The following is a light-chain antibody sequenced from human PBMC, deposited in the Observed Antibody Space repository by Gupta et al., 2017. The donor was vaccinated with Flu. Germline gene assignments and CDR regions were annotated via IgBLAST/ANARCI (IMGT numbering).Light chain of an antibody. V-gene: IGLV2-11*02. J-gene: IGLJ3*02. CDR2: DNF. CDR1: NSDVGMYNY. CDR3: CSYAGRSIFA. Sequence: QSTLTQPRSVSGSLGQSVTLSCVGTNSDVGMYNYVSWYQQRPGRAPTLIIYDNFKRPSGVPDRFSAHKFGNGATLTISGLLPDDEADYHCCSYAGRSIFAFGGGTQLTVL.